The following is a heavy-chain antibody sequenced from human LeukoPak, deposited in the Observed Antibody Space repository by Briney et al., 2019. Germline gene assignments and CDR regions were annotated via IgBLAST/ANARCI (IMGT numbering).Heavy chain of an antibody. J-gene: IGHJ4*02. Sequence: PGGSLRLSCSASGFVFSSYNMNWVRQAPGKGLEWVSYISYSSTDIYYADSVKGRFTISRDNAKKSLYLQMNSLRAEDTAIYYCARDQYGDYAVDYWGQGTLVTVSS. CDR2: ISYSSTDI. D-gene: IGHD4-17*01. V-gene: IGHV3-21*05. CDR3: ARDQYGDYAVDY. CDR1: GFVFSSYN.